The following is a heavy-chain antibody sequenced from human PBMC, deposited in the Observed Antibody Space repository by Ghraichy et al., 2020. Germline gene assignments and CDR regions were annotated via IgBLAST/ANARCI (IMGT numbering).Heavy chain of an antibody. J-gene: IGHJ3*02. CDR2: IYYSGST. Sequence: SETLSLTCTVSGGSISSSSYYWGWIRQPPGKGLEWIGSIYYSGSTYYNPSLKSRVTISVDTSKNQFSLKLSSVTAADTAVYYCARLQLTSWGENDAFDIWGQGTMVTVSS. V-gene: IGHV4-39*01. CDR3: ARLQLTSWGENDAFDI. CDR1: GGSISSSSYY. D-gene: IGHD7-27*01.